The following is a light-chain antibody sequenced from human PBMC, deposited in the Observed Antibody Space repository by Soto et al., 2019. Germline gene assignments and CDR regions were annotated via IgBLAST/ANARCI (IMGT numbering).Light chain of an antibody. CDR2: DLA. CDR3: VSYTSSTTYV. V-gene: IGLV2-14*01. CDR1: SSDVGSSNF. Sequence: QSVLAQPASVSDCPGQSITISCTGTSSDVGSSNFVSWYQHHPGKPPKLIIYDLANRPSGVSNRFSGSQSGSTASLIISRLQTEDEADYYCVSYTSSTTYVFGTGTKVTVL. J-gene: IGLJ1*01.